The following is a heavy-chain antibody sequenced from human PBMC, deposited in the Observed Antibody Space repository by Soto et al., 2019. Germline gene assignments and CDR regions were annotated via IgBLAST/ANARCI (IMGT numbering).Heavy chain of an antibody. Sequence: SETLSLTCAVHGGSFSGFYWTWIRQPPGKGLEWIGEINRSGSSNYNPPLKSRVTMSLDTSRNQFSLSLNSVTAADTAVYYCARMAGPWYFDLWGRGTLVTVSS. CDR1: GGSFSGFY. J-gene: IGHJ2*01. V-gene: IGHV4-34*01. CDR2: INRSGSS. CDR3: ARMAGPWYFDL.